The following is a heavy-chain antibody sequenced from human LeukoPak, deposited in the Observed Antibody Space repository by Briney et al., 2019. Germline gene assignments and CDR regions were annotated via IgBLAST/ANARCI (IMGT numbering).Heavy chain of an antibody. CDR2: IYHSGST. CDR3: ARDNQWELPNQRNWFDP. CDR1: GGSISSGGYY. V-gene: IGHV4-30-2*01. Sequence: PSETLSLTCTVSGGSISSGGYYWSWIRQPPGKGLEWIGYIYHSGSTYYNPSLKSRVTISVDRSKNQFSLKLSSVTAADTAVYYCARDNQWELPNQRNWFDPWGQGTLVTVSS. D-gene: IGHD1-26*01. J-gene: IGHJ5*02.